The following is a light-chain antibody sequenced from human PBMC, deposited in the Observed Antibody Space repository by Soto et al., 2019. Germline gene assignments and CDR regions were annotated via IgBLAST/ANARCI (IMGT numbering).Light chain of an antibody. CDR2: GAS. CDR3: HQYGSSPYT. J-gene: IGKJ2*01. CDR1: QSVSSSY. Sequence: EIVLTQSPGTLSLSPGERATLSCRASQSVSSSYLAWYQQKPGQAPRLLIYGASSRATGIPDRFSGSGSGTDFTLTISRLEPEDFAVYYWHQYGSSPYTCGQGTKLEIK. V-gene: IGKV3-20*01.